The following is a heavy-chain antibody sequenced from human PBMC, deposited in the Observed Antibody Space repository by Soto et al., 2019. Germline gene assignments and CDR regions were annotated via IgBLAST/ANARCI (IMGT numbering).Heavy chain of an antibody. CDR3: ARGGSWAYYYYYGMDV. D-gene: IGHD6-13*01. J-gene: IGHJ6*02. Sequence: SETLSLTCAVYGGSFSGYYWSWIRQPPGKGLEWIGEINHSGSTNYNPSLKSRVTISVDTSKNQFSLKLSSVTAADTAVYYCARGGSWAYYYYYGMDVWGQGTTVTVS. CDR1: GGSFSGYY. V-gene: IGHV4-34*01. CDR2: INHSGST.